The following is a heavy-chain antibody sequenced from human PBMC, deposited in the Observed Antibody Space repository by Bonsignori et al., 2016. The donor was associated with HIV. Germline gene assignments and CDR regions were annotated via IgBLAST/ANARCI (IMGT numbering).Heavy chain of an antibody. J-gene: IGHJ4*02. V-gene: IGHV3-7*03. CDR3: VRDEDGVWGSYDCFDY. CDR2: IKPDGRQK. D-gene: IGHD3-16*01. Sequence: WIRQPPGKGLEWLANIKPDGRQKNYVYSVRGRFTVSRDNAKNTLFLQMNSLRVDDTAIYYCVRDEDGVWGSYDCFDYWGQGTLVTVSS.